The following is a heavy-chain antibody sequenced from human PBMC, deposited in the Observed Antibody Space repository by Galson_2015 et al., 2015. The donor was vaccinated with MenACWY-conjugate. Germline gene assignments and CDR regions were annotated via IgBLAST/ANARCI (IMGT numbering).Heavy chain of an antibody. CDR2: IRYDGSNK. J-gene: IGHJ4*02. D-gene: IGHD3-10*01. CDR3: ASSYGSGSGEGY. CDR1: GFTFSSYG. V-gene: IGHV3-30*02. Sequence: SLRLSCAASGFTFSSYGMHWVRQAPGKGLEWVAFIRYDGSNKYYADSVKGRFTISRDNSKNTLYLQMNSLRAEDTAVYYCASSYGSGSGEGYWGQGTLVTVSS.